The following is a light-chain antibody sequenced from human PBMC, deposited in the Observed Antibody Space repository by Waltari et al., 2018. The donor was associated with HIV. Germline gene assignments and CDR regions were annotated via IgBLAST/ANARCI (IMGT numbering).Light chain of an antibody. CDR1: QHINMY. V-gene: IGKV1-39*01. CDR3: QQTYSIPLA. J-gene: IGKJ4*01. CDR2: SAS. Sequence: DIQMTQSPSSLSASIGDKVTVTCRASQHINMYLNWYQQKPGKPPNLLIYSASTLQSGVPSRFSGRASGTHFTLTISNLQPEDSAIYFCQQTYSIPLAFGGGTKVEI.